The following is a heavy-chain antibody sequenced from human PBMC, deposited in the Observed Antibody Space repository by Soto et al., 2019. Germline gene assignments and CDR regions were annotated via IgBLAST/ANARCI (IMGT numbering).Heavy chain of an antibody. CDR1: GGSISSYH. J-gene: IGHJ5*02. Sequence: SETLSLTCTVSGGSISSYHWSWIRQPPGKGLEWIGYIYYSGSTNYNPSLKSRVTISVDTSKNQFSLKLSSVTAADTAVYYCARLTRLNWFDPWGQGTLVTVSS. V-gene: IGHV4-59*08. CDR3: ARLTRLNWFDP. CDR2: IYYSGST.